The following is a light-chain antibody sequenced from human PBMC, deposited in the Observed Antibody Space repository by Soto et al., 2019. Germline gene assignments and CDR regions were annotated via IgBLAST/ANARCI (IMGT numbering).Light chain of an antibody. CDR1: QSIRSW. CDR3: QQFHSFSPT. CDR2: NAS. V-gene: IGKV1-5*03. J-gene: IGKJ1*01. Sequence: DLHMTQSPSTLSASVGDRVTITCRASQSIRSWLAWYQQKPGKAPKLLIYNASSLESGVPSRFSGSGSGTEFTLTISSLQPDDFATYYCQQFHSFSPTFGQGTKVDIK.